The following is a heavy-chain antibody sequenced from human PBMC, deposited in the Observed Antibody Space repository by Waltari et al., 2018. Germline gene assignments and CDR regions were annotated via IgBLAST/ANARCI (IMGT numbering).Heavy chain of an antibody. CDR2: TRNKANSYTT. Sequence: EVQLVESGGGLVQPGGSLRRSCAASGFTFSDHYMDLVRQAPGKGLEWVGRTRNKANSYTTEYAASVKGRFTISRDDSKTSLYLQMNSLKTEDTAVYYCALGLGFRYYYYYMDVWGKGTTVTVSS. J-gene: IGHJ6*03. V-gene: IGHV3-72*01. CDR3: ALGLGFRYYYYYMDV. CDR1: GFTFSDHY.